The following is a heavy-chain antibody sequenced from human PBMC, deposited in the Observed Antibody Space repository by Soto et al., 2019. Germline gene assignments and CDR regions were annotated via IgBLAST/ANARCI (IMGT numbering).Heavy chain of an antibody. D-gene: IGHD6-13*01. V-gene: IGHV1-69*08. CDR1: GGTFSSYT. CDR3: ARDLRARRYSHGGEDY. Sequence: QVQLVQSGAEVKKPGSSVKVSCKASGGTFSSYTISWVRQAPGQGLEWMGRIIPILGIANYAQKFQGRVTITADKSTSTAYMELSSLRSEDTAVYYCARDLRARRYSHGGEDYWGQGTLVTVSS. CDR2: IIPILGIA. J-gene: IGHJ4*02.